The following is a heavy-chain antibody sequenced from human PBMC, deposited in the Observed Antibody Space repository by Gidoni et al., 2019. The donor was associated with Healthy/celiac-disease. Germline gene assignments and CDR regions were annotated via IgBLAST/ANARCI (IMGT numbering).Heavy chain of an antibody. CDR3: ARTFSGYYMDV. J-gene: IGHJ6*03. V-gene: IGHV3-23*01. Sequence: EVPPFESGGGLLLPGGSLRLPCAASGFTFSRYAMSWVRQAPGKGLEWVSAISGSGGSTYYANSVKGRFTISRDNSKNTLYLQMNSLRAEDTAVYYCARTFSGYYMDVWGKGTTVTVSS. CDR2: ISGSGGST. D-gene: IGHD3-10*01. CDR1: GFTFSRYA.